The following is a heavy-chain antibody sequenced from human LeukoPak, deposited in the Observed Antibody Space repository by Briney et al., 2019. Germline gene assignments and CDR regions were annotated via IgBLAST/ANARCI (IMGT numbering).Heavy chain of an antibody. CDR2: ISGTGGTT. J-gene: IGHJ6*03. D-gene: IGHD2-15*01. Sequence: GGSLRLSCAASGFTFSSYAMSWVRQAPGKGLEWVSAISGTGGTTYYADSVKGRFTISRDNSKNTLYLQMNSLRAEDTAVYYCAKNGDRGAYCSGGSCYPYYYYYMDVWGKGTTVTISS. V-gene: IGHV3-23*01. CDR3: AKNGDRGAYCSGGSCYPYYYYYMDV. CDR1: GFTFSSYA.